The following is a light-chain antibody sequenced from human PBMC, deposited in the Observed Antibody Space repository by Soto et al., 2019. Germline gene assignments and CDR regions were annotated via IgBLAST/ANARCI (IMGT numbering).Light chain of an antibody. CDR3: QQFNNYPLT. CDR2: DAS. Sequence: DLQMTQSPSTLSGSVGDRVTITCRASQTISSWLAWYQQKPGKAPKLLIYDASSLESGVPSRFSGSGSGTDFTPTISSLQPEDFATYYCQQFNNYPLTVGGGTKVDI. J-gene: IGKJ4*01. CDR1: QTISSW. V-gene: IGKV1-5*01.